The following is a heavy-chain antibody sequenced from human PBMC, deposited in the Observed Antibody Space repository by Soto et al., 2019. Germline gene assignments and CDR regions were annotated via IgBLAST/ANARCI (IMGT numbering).Heavy chain of an antibody. CDR1: GYNFAGYW. D-gene: IGHD3-3*01. Sequence: GESLKISCKGSGYNFAGYWIAWVRQMPGKGLELMGIIYPSDSDTRYRPSFQGQVTISADKSISSAYLQWSSLRASDTAMYFCARGGVSTRTFDYWGQGTPVTVSS. J-gene: IGHJ4*02. V-gene: IGHV5-51*01. CDR3: ARGGVSTRTFDY. CDR2: IYPSDSDT.